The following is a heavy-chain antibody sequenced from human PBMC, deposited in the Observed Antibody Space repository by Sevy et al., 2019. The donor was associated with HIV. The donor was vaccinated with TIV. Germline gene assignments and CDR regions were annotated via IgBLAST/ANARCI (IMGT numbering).Heavy chain of an antibody. V-gene: IGHV3-9*01. Sequence: SLRLSCAASGFTFDDYAMHWVRQAPGKGLEWVSGIYWDSDSVGYADSVKGRFTISRDNSENSLYLQMKSLRPEDTALYYCAKDRVGPARMSGFDIWGQGTMVTVSS. CDR3: AKDRVGPARMSGFDI. J-gene: IGHJ3*02. D-gene: IGHD1-26*01. CDR2: IYWDSDSV. CDR1: GFTFDDYA.